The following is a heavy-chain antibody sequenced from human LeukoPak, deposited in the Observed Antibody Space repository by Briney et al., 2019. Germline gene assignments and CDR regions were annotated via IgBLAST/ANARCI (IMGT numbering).Heavy chain of an antibody. Sequence: ASVKVSCKASGYTFIDYYMHWVRQATGQGLEWMGWMNPNSGNTGYAQKFQGRVTMTRNTSISTAYMELSSLRSEDTAVYYCARGAEGHIAPWGQGTLVTVSS. D-gene: IGHD2-21*01. CDR1: GYTFIDYY. J-gene: IGHJ5*02. CDR2: MNPNSGNT. CDR3: ARGAEGHIAP. V-gene: IGHV1-8*02.